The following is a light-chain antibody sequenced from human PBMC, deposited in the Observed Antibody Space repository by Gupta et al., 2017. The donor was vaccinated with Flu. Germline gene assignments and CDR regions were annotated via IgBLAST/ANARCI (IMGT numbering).Light chain of an antibody. Sequence: SLERRATIDCKSCQSGLLNCSKNSVLDWYQQKPGQPPKLLLYLVSTRESGVPDRFSGGGSGTDFTLTINRLQAEDVAIYFCHQGDSAPYTFGQGTKIEIK. V-gene: IGKV4-1*01. CDR2: LVS. CDR1: QSGLLNCSKNSV. CDR3: HQGDSAPYT. J-gene: IGKJ2*01.